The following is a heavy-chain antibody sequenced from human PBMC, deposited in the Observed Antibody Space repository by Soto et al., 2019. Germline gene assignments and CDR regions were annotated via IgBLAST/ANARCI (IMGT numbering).Heavy chain of an antibody. D-gene: IGHD2-2*01. CDR3: AKAQGSSTSRDICSDPYAGMAV. CDR1: GGTFSSYA. CDR2: IIPISGTA. Sequence: QVQLVQSGAEVKKPGSSVKVSCKASGGTFSSYAISWVRQAPGQGLEWMGGIIPISGTANYAQKFQGRVTITADESTSTAYMELRTLTPADPAVYSCAKAQGSSTSRDICSDPYAGMAVWGQGTTVTVSS. J-gene: IGHJ6*02. V-gene: IGHV1-69*01.